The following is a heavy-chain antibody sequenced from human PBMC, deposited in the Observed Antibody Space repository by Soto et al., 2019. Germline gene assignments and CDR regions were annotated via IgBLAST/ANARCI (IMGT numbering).Heavy chain of an antibody. J-gene: IGHJ4*02. V-gene: IGHV5-51*01. D-gene: IGHD3-10*01. CDR1: GYSFTSYW. Sequence: PGESLKISCKGSGYSFTSYWIGWVRQMPGKGLEWMGIIYPGDSDTRYSPSFQGQVTISADKSISTAYLQWSSLKASDTAMYYCARRSRRYGSGSYYHDYWGQGTLVTVS. CDR2: IYPGDSDT. CDR3: ARRSRRYGSGSYYHDY.